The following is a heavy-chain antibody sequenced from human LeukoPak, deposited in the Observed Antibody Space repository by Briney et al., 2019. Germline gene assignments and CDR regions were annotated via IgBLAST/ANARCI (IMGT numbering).Heavy chain of an antibody. CDR1: SGSITSYY. J-gene: IGHJ4*02. V-gene: IGHV4-59*01. CDR2: IHYTGTT. CDR3: AGAPNQHYFDY. Sequence: SESLSLTCTVTSGSITSYYWKWIRQPPGKGLEYIGHIHYTGTTDYNPSLKSRVTMSVDTSKNQFSLRLISVTASDTAVYFCAGAPNQHYFDYWGRGSLVADSS.